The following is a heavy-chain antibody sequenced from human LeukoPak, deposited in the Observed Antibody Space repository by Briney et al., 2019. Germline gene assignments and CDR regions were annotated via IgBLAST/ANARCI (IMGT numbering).Heavy chain of an antibody. D-gene: IGHD6-19*01. Sequence: ASVKVSCKASGYTFTGYYMHWVRQAPGQGLEWMGWINPSGGSTSYAQKFQGRVTMTRDTSTSTVYMELSSLRSEDTAVYYCARSFLPGGWPFDYWGQGTLVTVSS. CDR3: ARSFLPGGWPFDY. J-gene: IGHJ4*02. CDR1: GYTFTGYY. V-gene: IGHV1-46*01. CDR2: INPSGGST.